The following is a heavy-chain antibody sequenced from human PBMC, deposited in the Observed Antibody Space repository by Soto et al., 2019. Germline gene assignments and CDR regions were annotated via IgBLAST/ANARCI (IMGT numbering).Heavy chain of an antibody. V-gene: IGHV1-46*03. J-gene: IGHJ4*02. CDR3: TRGSTVVTLDYFDS. CDR1: GYTVTRHY. Sequence: QVQLVQSGAEVKKPGASVKVSCKASGYTVTRHYMHWVRQAPGQGLEWMGIIDPSGGSTTYAQKFHDRVTMTRDMSTRTGYMELSSLRSDDTAIYYCTRGSTVVTLDYFDSWGQGTRVTVSS. CDR2: IDPSGGST. D-gene: IGHD2-21*02.